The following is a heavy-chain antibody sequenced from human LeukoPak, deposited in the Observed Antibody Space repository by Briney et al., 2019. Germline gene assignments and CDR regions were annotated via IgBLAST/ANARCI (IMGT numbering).Heavy chain of an antibody. Sequence: PSETLSLTCTVSGGSISTYYWSWIRQPPGKGLERIGYIYYTGSTSYNPSLKSRVTLSVDTSKSQFSLKLNSVTAADAAVYYCARQVDSRGYYYAYWGQGILVTVSS. J-gene: IGHJ4*02. CDR1: GGSISTYY. CDR2: IYYTGST. CDR3: ARQVDSRGYYYAY. D-gene: IGHD3-22*01. V-gene: IGHV4-59*08.